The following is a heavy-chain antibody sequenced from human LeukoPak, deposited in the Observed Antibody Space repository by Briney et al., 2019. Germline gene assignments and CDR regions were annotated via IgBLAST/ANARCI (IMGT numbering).Heavy chain of an antibody. CDR1: ACSFSSGCYY. CDR2: LYYSGST. Sequence: SETLPLPCSASACSFSSGCYYWSWIRPPPGKGLLWRGNLYYSGSTYYNPSLKSRVTISVDTSKNQFSLKLSSVTAADTAVYYCAGLVLGDPPQNYYGMDVWGKGTTVTVSS. D-gene: IGHD4-17*01. V-gene: IGHV4-61*01. J-gene: IGHJ6*04. CDR3: AGLVLGDPPQNYYGMDV.